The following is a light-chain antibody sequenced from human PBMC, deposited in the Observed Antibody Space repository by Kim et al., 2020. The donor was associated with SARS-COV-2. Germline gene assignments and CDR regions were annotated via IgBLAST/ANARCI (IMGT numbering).Light chain of an antibody. CDR1: QTIDMS. CDR2: DAS. CDR3: QQNDTFLYT. V-gene: IGKV1-5*01. J-gene: IGKJ2*01. Sequence: ASVGDRVTITCRASQTIDMSLAWYQQKPGKAPTLLISDASTLQSGVPSRFSGGGYGTEFTLTITSLQPDDFATYYCQQNDTFLYTFGQGTKVDIK.